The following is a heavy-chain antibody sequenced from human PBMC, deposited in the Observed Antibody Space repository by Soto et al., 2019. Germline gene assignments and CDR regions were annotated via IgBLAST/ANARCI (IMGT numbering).Heavy chain of an antibody. J-gene: IGHJ6*02. Sequence: QVQLVQSGAEVKKPGASVKVSCKASGYTFTSYAMHWVRQAPGQRLEWMGRINAGNGNTKYSQKLQGRVTITRDTSESTAYMELSSLRSEDTAVYYCARVRISGLGYGMEVWGQGTTVTVSS. V-gene: IGHV1-3*01. CDR1: GYTFTSYA. CDR3: ARVRISGLGYGMEV. D-gene: IGHD3-10*01. CDR2: INAGNGNT.